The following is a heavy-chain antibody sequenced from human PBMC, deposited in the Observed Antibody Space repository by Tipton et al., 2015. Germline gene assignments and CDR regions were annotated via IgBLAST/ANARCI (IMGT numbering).Heavy chain of an antibody. CDR3: ARDSYSASPYSYAMDV. J-gene: IGHJ6*02. CDR2: IHGSGDTT. D-gene: IGHD5-12*01. Sequence: SLRLSCAASEFTFDTYAMSWVRQAPGKGLEWVSTIHGSGDTTYYADSVKGRFTISRDNSKDTLFLQMDSLRAGDTAIYYCARDSYSASPYSYAMDVWGQGTTVTVSS. CDR1: EFTFDTYA. V-gene: IGHV3-23*01.